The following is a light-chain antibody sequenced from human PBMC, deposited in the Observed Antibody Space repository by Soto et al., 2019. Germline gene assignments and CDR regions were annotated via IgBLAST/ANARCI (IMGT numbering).Light chain of an antibody. Sequence: QSVSESPGKTITISCTGSSGSIASNYVQWYQQRPGSAPTTVIYEDNQRPSGVPDRFSGSIDRSSNSASLTISGLRTEDEADYYCQSYDSNIVVFGGGTKLTVL. CDR2: EDN. V-gene: IGLV6-57*02. J-gene: IGLJ2*01. CDR1: SGSIASNY. CDR3: QSYDSNIVV.